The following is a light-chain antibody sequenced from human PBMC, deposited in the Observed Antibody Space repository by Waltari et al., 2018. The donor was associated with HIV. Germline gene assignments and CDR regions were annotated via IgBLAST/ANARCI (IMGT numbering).Light chain of an antibody. J-gene: IGLJ2*01. CDR3: SSYTSSSTLV. CDR2: EVG. V-gene: IGLV2-18*02. Sequence: QSALTQPPSVSGSPGPSVTISCTGTTSDGGRYYRFSWYQQPPGNAPKLMIYEVGNRPSGVPHRFSGSKSGNTASLTISGLQAEDEADYYCSSYTSSSTLVFGGGTKLTVL. CDR1: TSDGGRYYR.